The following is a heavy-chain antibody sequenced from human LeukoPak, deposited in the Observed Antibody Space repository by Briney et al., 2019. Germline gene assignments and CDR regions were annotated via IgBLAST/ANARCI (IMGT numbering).Heavy chain of an antibody. Sequence: SETLSLTCTVSGGSISSSGYYWGWIRQPPGKGPEWIGSFHSNGNTYYNPSLKSRVMISVDSSKNQLSLTLRSVTGTDTAVYYCARLPTGFPNWVDPWGQGTLVTVSS. CDR2: FHSNGNT. D-gene: IGHD4-17*01. CDR1: GGSISSSGYY. V-gene: IGHV4-39*01. CDR3: ARLPTGFPNWVDP. J-gene: IGHJ5*02.